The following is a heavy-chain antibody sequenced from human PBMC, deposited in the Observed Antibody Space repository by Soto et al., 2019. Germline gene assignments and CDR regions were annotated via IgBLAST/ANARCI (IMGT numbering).Heavy chain of an antibody. D-gene: IGHD5-18*01. CDR3: ARSLVDTAMVGSVVENWFDP. CDR2: IYYSGST. Sequence: PSETLSLTCTVSGGSISSGGYYWSWIRQHPGKGLEWIGCIYYSGSTYYNPSLKSRVTISVDTSKNQFSLKLSSVTAADTAVYYCARSLVDTAMVGSVVENWFDPWGQGTLVTVSS. V-gene: IGHV4-31*03. J-gene: IGHJ5*02. CDR1: GGSISSGGYY.